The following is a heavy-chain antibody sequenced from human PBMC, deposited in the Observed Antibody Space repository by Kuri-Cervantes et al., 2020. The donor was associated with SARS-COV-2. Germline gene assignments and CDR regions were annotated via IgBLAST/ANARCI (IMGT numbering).Heavy chain of an antibody. D-gene: IGHD3-22*01. CDR2: IYPGDSDT. Sequence: GGSLRLSCKGSGYSFTSYWIGWVRQMPRKGLEWMGIIYPGDSDTRYSPSFQGQVTLSADKSISTAYLQWSSLKASDTAMYYCARQKFHYYDSSGYQGATDYWGQGTLVTVSS. J-gene: IGHJ4*02. CDR3: ARQKFHYYDSSGYQGATDY. CDR1: GYSFTSYW. V-gene: IGHV5-51*01.